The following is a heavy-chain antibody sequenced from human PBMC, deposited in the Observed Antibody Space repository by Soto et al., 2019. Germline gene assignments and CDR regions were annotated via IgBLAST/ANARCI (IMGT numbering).Heavy chain of an antibody. V-gene: IGHV3-74*01. CDR3: ARGAHYYYGMDV. CDR1: GFTFSSYW. Sequence: SLRLSFAASGFTFSSYWMHWVRQAPGKGLVWVSRINSDGSSTSYADSVKGRFTISRDNAKNTLYLQMNSLRAEDTAVYYCARGAHYYYGMDVWGQGTTVTVSS. J-gene: IGHJ6*02. CDR2: INSDGSST.